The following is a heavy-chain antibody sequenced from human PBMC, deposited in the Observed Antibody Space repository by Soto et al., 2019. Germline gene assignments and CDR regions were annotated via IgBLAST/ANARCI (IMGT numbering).Heavy chain of an antibody. CDR1: GFTFNSYW. D-gene: IGHD6-19*01. J-gene: IGHJ5*02. CDR2: LNSDGSSK. V-gene: IGHV3-74*01. Sequence: PGGSLRLSCAASGFTFNSYWMHWVRQAPGKGLVWVSRLNSDGSSKYYGDSMKGRFTISRDNAENTVYLQMNSLRAEDTAVYYCAKTELHTVGYRSGWDVPWGQGNLVTVSS. CDR3: AKTELHTVGYRSGWDVP.